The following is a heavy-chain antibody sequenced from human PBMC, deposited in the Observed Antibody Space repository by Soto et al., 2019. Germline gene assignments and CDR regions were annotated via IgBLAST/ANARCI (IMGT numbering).Heavy chain of an antibody. CDR3: ARVDYRVAFDI. CDR2: IFHSGTT. CDR1: GGSISSTFW. V-gene: IGHV4-4*02. D-gene: IGHD4-4*01. J-gene: IGHJ3*02. Sequence: SETLSLTCAVSGGSISSTFWWSWVRQPPGKGLEWIGEIFHSGTTNKNPSLRSRVTISLDKSRNQFSLNLTSMTAADTAVYYCARVDYRVAFDIWGQGXMVTVSS.